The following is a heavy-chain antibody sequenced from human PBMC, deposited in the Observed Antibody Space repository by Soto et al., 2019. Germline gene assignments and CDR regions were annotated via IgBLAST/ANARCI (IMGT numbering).Heavy chain of an antibody. CDR3: ATRSVYYYGSGSYFFDY. J-gene: IGHJ4*02. D-gene: IGHD3-10*01. CDR2: FDPEDGET. CDR1: GYTLTELS. V-gene: IGHV1-24*01. Sequence: ASVKVSCKVSGYTLTELSMHWVRQAPGKGLEWMGGFDPEDGETIYAQKFQGRVTMTEDTSTDTAYMELSSLRSEDTAVYYCATRSVYYYGSGSYFFDYWGQGTLVTVSS.